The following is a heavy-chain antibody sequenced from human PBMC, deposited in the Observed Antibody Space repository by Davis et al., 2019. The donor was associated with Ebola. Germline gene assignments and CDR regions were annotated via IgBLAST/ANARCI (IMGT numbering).Heavy chain of an antibody. CDR1: RFTFSSYA. CDR2: ISGSGGST. J-gene: IGHJ4*02. CDR3: AKELPYCSSTSCYSDY. Sequence: GESLKISCAASRFTFSSYAMSWVRQAPGKGLEWVSAISGSGGSTYYADSVKGRFTISRDNSKNTLYLQMNSLRAEDTAVYYCAKELPYCSSTSCYSDYWGQGTLVTVSS. D-gene: IGHD2-2*01. V-gene: IGHV3-23*01.